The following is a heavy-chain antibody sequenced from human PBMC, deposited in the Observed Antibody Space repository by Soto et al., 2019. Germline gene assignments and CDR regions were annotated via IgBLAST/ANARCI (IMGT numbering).Heavy chain of an antibody. CDR1: GFTFSSYS. CDR2: ISTTSSSI. Sequence: GSLRLSCAASGFTFSSYSMNWVRQAPGKGLEWISYISTTSSSIYYADSVKGRFTISRDNAKNSLFLQMNSLRDEDTAVYYCARKGVAFDYWGQGGLVTVSS. V-gene: IGHV3-48*02. J-gene: IGHJ4*02. D-gene: IGHD3-3*01. CDR3: ARKGVAFDY.